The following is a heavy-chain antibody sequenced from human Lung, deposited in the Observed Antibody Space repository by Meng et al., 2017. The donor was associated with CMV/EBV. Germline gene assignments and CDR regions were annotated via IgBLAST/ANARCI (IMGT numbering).Heavy chain of an antibody. J-gene: IGHJ4*02. CDR3: ARVHYDISTGYQFDL. Sequence: SETXSPXXTVSGASVSSYTNYWSWIRQSPGKGLEWIGYIYYTGSTKYTPSLKSRVTMSVDTSKNHFSLKLSSVTAADTAVYYCARVHYDISTGYQFDLWGQGTXVTVSS. CDR2: IYYTGST. CDR1: GASVSSYTNY. V-gene: IGHV4-61*03. D-gene: IGHD3-9*01.